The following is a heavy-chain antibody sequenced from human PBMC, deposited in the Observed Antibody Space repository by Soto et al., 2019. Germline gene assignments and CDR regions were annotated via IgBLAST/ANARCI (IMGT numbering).Heavy chain of an antibody. Sequence: EVQLLESGGGLVQPGGSLRLSCVGSGFFFSSYTMTWVRQAPGKGLEWVSSFSATSENTYYADSVRGRFTISRDNSKNTLVLQMNSLTAEDTAMYYCAKARDQQWVRLPFDYWCQGILVIVSS. CDR3: AKARDQQWVRLPFDY. D-gene: IGHD6-19*01. J-gene: IGHJ4*02. CDR2: FSATSENT. V-gene: IGHV3-23*01. CDR1: GFFFSSYT.